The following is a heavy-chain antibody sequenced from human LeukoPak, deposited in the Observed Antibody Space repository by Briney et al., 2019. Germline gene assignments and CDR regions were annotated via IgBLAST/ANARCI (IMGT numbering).Heavy chain of an antibody. CDR3: AGISYSGTWPVGY. CDR2: VSGGGDTT. D-gene: IGHD6-6*01. V-gene: IGHV3-23*01. CDR1: GFSFSSYA. Sequence: GGSLRLSCAASGFSFSSYAMSWVRQAPGKGLEWVSAVSGGGDTTYTADSVKGRFTISRDNSKNTIYLQMNTLITEDTALYYCAGISYSGTWPVGYWGQGTLVTVSS. J-gene: IGHJ4*02.